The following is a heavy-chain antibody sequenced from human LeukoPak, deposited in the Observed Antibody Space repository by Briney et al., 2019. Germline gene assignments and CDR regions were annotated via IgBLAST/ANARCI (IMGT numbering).Heavy chain of an antibody. J-gene: IGHJ6*04. CDR1: GFTFSDYY. CDR3: ARDGGSYYDILTGYSQLTYGMDV. D-gene: IGHD3-9*01. CDR2: ISSSSSYT. Sequence: GGSPRLSCAASGFTFSDYYMSWIRQAPGKGLEWVSYISSSSSYTNYADSVKGRFTISRDNAKNSLYLQMNSLRAEDTAVYYCARDGGSYYDILTGYSQLTYGMDVWGKGTTVTVSS. V-gene: IGHV3-11*06.